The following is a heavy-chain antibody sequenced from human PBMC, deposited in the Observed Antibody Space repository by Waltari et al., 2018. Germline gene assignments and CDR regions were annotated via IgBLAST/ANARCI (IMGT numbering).Heavy chain of an antibody. J-gene: IGHJ4*02. CDR1: GGSFTTNY. V-gene: IGHV4-34*01. CDR2: IYHTVSH. Sequence: QVQLKQWGAGLLKISETLSLTCEVSGGSFTTNYWSWIRQSPGKGQEWIGEIYHTVSHNYNPSLQHRVTISVDRSKSLFSLEVTSITAADAAIYYCARVKSGFDSWGQGTVVTVSS. CDR3: ARVKSGFDS.